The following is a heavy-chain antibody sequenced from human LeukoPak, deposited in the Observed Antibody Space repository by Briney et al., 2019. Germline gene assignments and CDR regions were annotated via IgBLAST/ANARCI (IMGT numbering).Heavy chain of an antibody. Sequence: GGSLRLSCAASGFTFRSYGIHWVRQAPGKGLEWVAFIRYDGSNKYYADSVKGRFTISRDNSKNTLYLQMNSLRPEDTAVYYCAKETTYSGSLRGVLDYWGQGTLVTVSS. J-gene: IGHJ4*02. CDR2: IRYDGSNK. CDR3: AKETTYSGSLRGVLDY. CDR1: GFTFRSYG. D-gene: IGHD1-26*01. V-gene: IGHV3-30*02.